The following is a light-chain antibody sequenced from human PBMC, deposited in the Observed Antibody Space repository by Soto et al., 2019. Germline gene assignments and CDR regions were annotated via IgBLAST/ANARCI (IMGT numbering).Light chain of an antibody. CDR3: QSLDSSLSPGAG. CDR2: GNN. CDR1: TSNIGAGFD. Sequence: QSELTQPPSVSGAPGQRVTISCTGSTSNIGAGFDVHWYQQLPGAAPKLLIYGNNNRPSGVPDRFSGSKSGTSAPLAITGLQADDEADYYCQSLDSSLSPGAGFGGGTKETVL. V-gene: IGLV1-40*01. J-gene: IGLJ3*02.